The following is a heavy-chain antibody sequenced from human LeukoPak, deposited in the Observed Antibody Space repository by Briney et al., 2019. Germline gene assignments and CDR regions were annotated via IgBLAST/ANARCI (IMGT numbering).Heavy chain of an antibody. J-gene: IGHJ4*02. V-gene: IGHV3-23*01. Sequence: GGSLRLSCAASGFTFSSYAMNWVRQAPGKGLEWVSTMSGDATSTYYADSVKGRFTISRDNSKNTLYLQMNSLRAEDAAVYYCAKRTSGSSWYSSDYWGQGTLVTVSS. CDR3: AKRTSGSSWYSSDY. CDR1: GFTFSSYA. CDR2: MSGDATST. D-gene: IGHD6-13*01.